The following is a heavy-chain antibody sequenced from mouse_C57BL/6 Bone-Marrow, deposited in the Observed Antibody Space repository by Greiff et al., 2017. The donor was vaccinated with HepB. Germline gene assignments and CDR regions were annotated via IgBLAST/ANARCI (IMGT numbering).Heavy chain of an antibody. CDR3: AGWDDDSFDY. V-gene: IGHV1-64*01. J-gene: IGHJ2*01. D-gene: IGHD4-1*01. Sequence: QVQLQQPGAELVKPGASVKLSCKASGYTFTSYWMHWVKQRPGQGLEWIGMIHPNSGSTNYNEKFKSKATLTVDKSSSTAYLQLSSLTSEDSAVYYCAGWDDDSFDYWGQGTTLTVSS. CDR1: GYTFTSYW. CDR2: IHPNSGST.